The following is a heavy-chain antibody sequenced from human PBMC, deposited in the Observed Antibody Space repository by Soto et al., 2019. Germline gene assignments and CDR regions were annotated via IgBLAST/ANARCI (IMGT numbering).Heavy chain of an antibody. CDR1: GGSFSGYY. CDR2: INHSGST. V-gene: IGHV4-34*01. D-gene: IGHD5-12*01. J-gene: IGHJ5*02. CDR3: ARIIVATAGGWFDP. Sequence: QVQLQQWGAGLLKPSETLSLTCAVYGGSFSGYYWSWIRQPPGKGLEWIGEINHSGSTNYNPSLKSRVTISVDTSKNQFSLKLSSVTAADTAVYYCARIIVATAGGWFDPWGQGTLVTVSS.